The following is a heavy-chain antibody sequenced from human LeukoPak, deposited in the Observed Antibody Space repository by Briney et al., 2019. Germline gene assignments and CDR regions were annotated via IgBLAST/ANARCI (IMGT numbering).Heavy chain of an antibody. V-gene: IGHV3-7*01. CDR1: GFTFSSFW. D-gene: IGHD6-6*01. Sequence: GGSLRLSCAASGFTFSSFWMSWVRQAPGKGLAWVANIKQDGSEKYFVDSVKGRFTISRDNAKNSLYLQMNSLRAEDTAVYYCARDADYSSSPFDYWGQGTLVTVSS. CDR3: ARDADYSSSPFDY. CDR2: IKQDGSEK. J-gene: IGHJ4*02.